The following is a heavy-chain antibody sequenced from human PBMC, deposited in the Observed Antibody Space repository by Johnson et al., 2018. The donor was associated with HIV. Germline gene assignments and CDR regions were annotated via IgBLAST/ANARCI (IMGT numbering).Heavy chain of an antibody. CDR3: ARLEELLRAFDI. V-gene: IGHV3-NL1*01. CDR2: IGTAGDT. J-gene: IGHJ3*02. CDR1: GFTFRSYG. Sequence: QVQLVESGGGVVQPGRSLRLSCVASGFTFRSYGMHWVSVIGTAGDTYYPGSVKGRFTISRDNSKNTLYLQMNSLRAEDTAVYYCARLEELLRAFDIWGQGTMVTVSS. D-gene: IGHD1-26*01.